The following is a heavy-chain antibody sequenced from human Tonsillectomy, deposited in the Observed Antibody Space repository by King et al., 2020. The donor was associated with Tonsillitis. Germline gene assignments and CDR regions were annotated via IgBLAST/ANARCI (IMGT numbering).Heavy chain of an antibody. D-gene: IGHD3-3*01. V-gene: IGHV3-7*03. J-gene: IGHJ4*02. CDR1: GFTFSSYW. CDR2: IKPDGSEK. CDR3: ARDFWSGHY. Sequence: VQLVESGGGLVQPGGSLRLSCAASGFTFSSYWMCWVRQAPVTGLDGVANIKPDGSEKYYVDAVKGRFTISRDNAKNSLYLQMNSLRAEDTAVYYCARDFWSGHYWGQGTLVTVSS.